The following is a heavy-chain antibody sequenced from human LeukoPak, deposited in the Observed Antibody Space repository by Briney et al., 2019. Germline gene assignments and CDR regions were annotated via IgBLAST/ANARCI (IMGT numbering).Heavy chain of an antibody. CDR2: IYTSGST. V-gene: IGHV4-4*09. J-gene: IGHJ4*02. D-gene: IGHD6-19*01. CDR1: GGSISSYY. Sequence: SETLSLTCTVSGGSISSYYWSWIRQPPGKGLEWIGYIYTSGSTNYNPSLKSRVTISVDTSKNQFSLKLSSVTAADTAVYYCARLLFSSGWRFDYWGQGTLVTVSS. CDR3: ARLLFSSGWRFDY.